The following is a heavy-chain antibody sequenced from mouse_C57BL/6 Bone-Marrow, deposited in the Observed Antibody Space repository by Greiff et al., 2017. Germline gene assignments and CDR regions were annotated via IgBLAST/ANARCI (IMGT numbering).Heavy chain of an antibody. CDR2: IYPGDGDT. Sequence: VQLQQSGPELVKPGASVKISCKASGYAFSSSWMNWVKQRPGKGLEWIGRIYPGDGDTNYNGKFKGKATLTADKSSSTAYMQLSSLTSEDSAVYFCAAGSSGYFDVWGTGTTVTVSS. CDR3: AAGSSGYFDV. V-gene: IGHV1-82*01. D-gene: IGHD1-1*01. J-gene: IGHJ1*03. CDR1: GYAFSSSW.